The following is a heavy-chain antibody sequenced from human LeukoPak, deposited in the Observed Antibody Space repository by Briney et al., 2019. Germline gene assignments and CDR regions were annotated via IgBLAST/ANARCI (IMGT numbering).Heavy chain of an antibody. CDR1: GFTFSSYG. V-gene: IGHV3-30*03. CDR2: ISYDGSNK. Sequence: GGSLRLSCAASGFTFSSYGMHWVRQAPGKGLEWVAVISYDGSNKYYADSVKGRFTISRDNSKNTLYLQMNSLRAEDTAVYYCARDTLVRGSGLDYWGQGTLVTVSS. CDR3: ARDTLVRGSGLDY. D-gene: IGHD2-15*01. J-gene: IGHJ4*02.